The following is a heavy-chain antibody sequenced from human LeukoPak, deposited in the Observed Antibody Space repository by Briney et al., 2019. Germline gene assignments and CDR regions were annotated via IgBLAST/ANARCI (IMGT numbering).Heavy chain of an antibody. J-gene: IGHJ4*02. V-gene: IGHV3-7*01. Sequence: GXSLRLSCADSGFTFSGYWMSWVRQAPGKGVEWVANINLDGSVKHYVDSAKGRFTISRDSAKNSLYLQMNSLRAEDTALYYCATSDDSSGSDWGQGTLVTVSS. CDR3: ATSDDSSGSD. D-gene: IGHD3-22*01. CDR2: INLDGSVK. CDR1: GFTFSGYW.